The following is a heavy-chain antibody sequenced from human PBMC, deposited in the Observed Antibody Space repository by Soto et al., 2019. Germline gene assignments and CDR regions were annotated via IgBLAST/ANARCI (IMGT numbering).Heavy chain of an antibody. V-gene: IGHV1-18*01. D-gene: IGHD3-3*01. Sequence: QVQLVQSGAEVKKPGASVKVSCKASGYTFTSYGISWVRQAPGQGLEWMGWISAYNGNTNYAQKLQGRVTMTTDTSTSTAYMELRSLRSDDTAVYYCARDPAPGITILKEGLDYWGQEPWSPSPQ. CDR1: GYTFTSYG. CDR2: ISAYNGNT. J-gene: IGHJ4*01. CDR3: ARDPAPGITILKEGLDY.